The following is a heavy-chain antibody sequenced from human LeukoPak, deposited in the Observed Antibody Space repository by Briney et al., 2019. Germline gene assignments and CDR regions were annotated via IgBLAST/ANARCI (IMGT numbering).Heavy chain of an antibody. CDR3: ARISTRAFDI. J-gene: IGHJ3*02. CDR1: GGSISSSSYY. Sequence: SETLSLTCTVSGGSISSSSYYWGWIRQPPGKGLEWIGSIYYSGSTYYSPSLKSRVTISVDTSKNQFSLKLSSVTAADTAVYYCARISTRAFDIWGQGTMVTVSS. D-gene: IGHD2/OR15-2a*01. CDR2: IYYSGST. V-gene: IGHV4-39*07.